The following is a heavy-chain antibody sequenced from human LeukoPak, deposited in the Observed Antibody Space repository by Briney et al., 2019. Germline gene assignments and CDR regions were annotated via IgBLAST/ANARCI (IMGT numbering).Heavy chain of an antibody. CDR3: ARDLPGGATTS. Sequence: SETLSLTCTVSGYSISSGYYWAWIRQPPGKGLEWIGSIYHSGSTYYNPSLKSRVTISVDTSKNQFSLKLSSVTAADTAVYYCARDLPGGATTSWGQGTLVTVSS. CDR1: GYSISSGYY. D-gene: IGHD1-26*01. CDR2: IYHSGST. V-gene: IGHV4-38-2*02. J-gene: IGHJ4*02.